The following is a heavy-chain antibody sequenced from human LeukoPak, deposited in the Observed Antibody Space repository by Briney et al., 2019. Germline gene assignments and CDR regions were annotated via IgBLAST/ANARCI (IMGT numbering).Heavy chain of an antibody. CDR2: IRSDGSST. J-gene: IGHJ4*02. D-gene: IGHD4-11*01. Sequence: TGGSLRLSCAASGFTFSSYWMHWVRQAPGKGLVWVSRIRSDGSSTTYADSAKGRFTISRDNTKNTLYLQMNSLRADDTAVYYCARDDYNRHWGQGTLVTVSS. V-gene: IGHV3-74*01. CDR3: ARDDYNRH. CDR1: GFTFSSYW.